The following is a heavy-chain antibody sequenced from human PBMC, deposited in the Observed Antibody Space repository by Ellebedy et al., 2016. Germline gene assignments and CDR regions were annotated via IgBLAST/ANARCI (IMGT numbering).Heavy chain of an antibody. CDR2: IRSHADGGTT. J-gene: IGHJ4*02. Sequence: GESLKISCAVSGSTFRNVWLSWVRQAPGKGLEWVGRIRSHADGGTTHFSAPVQGRFTISRDDSKNTVYLHMNSLTPEDTGVYYCATEAGWARPSPYWGQGTQVTVSS. D-gene: IGHD1-26*01. CDR1: GSTFRNVW. CDR3: ATEAGWARPSPY. V-gene: IGHV3-15*05.